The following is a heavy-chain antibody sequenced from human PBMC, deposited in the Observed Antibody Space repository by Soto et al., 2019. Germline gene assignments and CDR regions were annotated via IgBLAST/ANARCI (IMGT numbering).Heavy chain of an antibody. CDR1: GFTFTSYG. V-gene: IGHV1-18*01. D-gene: IGHD6-19*01. CDR2: ISAYNGNT. Sequence: ASVKVSCKASGFTFTSYGICWVRQAPGQGLEWMGWISAYNGNTNYAQKLQGRVTMTTDTSTSTAYMELRSLRSDDTAVYYCARAGGWSSGWTPDNWFDPWGQGTLVTVSS. CDR3: ARAGGWSSGWTPDNWFDP. J-gene: IGHJ5*02.